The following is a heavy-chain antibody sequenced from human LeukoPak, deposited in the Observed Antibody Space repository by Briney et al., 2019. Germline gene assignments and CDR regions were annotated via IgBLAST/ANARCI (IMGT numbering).Heavy chain of an antibody. J-gene: IGHJ4*02. V-gene: IGHV1-2*02. D-gene: IGHD3-3*01. Sequence: ASVKVSCKASGYTFIAYYMHWVRQPPGQGLEWMGWINPNSGGTNYAQKFQGRVTMTRDTSISTAYMDLSRLRSEDTAVYYCATVPPGTIFGYYFDYWGQGTLVTVSS. CDR2: INPNSGGT. CDR1: GYTFIAYY. CDR3: ATVPPGTIFGYYFDY.